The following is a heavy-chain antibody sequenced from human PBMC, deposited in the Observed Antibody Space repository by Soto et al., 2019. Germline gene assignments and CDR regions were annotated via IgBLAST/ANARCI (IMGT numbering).Heavy chain of an antibody. Sequence: PGGSLRLSCAASGFTFSSYWVHWVRQVPGKGLVWVSRITPDGSNTSYVDSVKGRFTISRDNSKNTLYLQMNSLRAEDTAVYYCARELTMVRGPRIGIDYWGQGTLVTVSS. J-gene: IGHJ4*02. CDR2: ITPDGSNT. CDR1: GFTFSSYW. CDR3: ARELTMVRGPRIGIDY. D-gene: IGHD3-10*01. V-gene: IGHV3-74*03.